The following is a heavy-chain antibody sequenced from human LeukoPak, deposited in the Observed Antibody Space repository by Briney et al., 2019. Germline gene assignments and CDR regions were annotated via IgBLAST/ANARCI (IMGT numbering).Heavy chain of an antibody. V-gene: IGHV4-59*12. CDR1: GGSISSYF. CDR2: IYYTGST. Sequence: SETLSLTCTISGGSISSYFWSWIRQPPGKGLEWIGYIYYTGSTNYNPSLKSRVIISLDTSKNQFSLKLSSVTAADTAVYYCARELVGAFDIWGQGTMVTVSS. CDR3: ARELVGAFDI. J-gene: IGHJ3*02. D-gene: IGHD2-15*01.